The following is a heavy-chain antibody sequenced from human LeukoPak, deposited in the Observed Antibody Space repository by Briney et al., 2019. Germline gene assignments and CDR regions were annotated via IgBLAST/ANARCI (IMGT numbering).Heavy chain of an antibody. CDR2: INHSGST. V-gene: IGHV4-34*01. J-gene: IGHJ4*02. CDR1: GGSFSDYY. CDR3: ARVPEYYDILTGPVYFDY. D-gene: IGHD3-9*01. Sequence: SETLSLTCAVYGGSFSDYYWNWIRQPPGKGLEWIGEINHSGSTNYNPSLKSRVTISVDTSKNQFSLKLSSVTAADTAVYYCARVPEYYDILTGPVYFDYWGQGTLVTVSS.